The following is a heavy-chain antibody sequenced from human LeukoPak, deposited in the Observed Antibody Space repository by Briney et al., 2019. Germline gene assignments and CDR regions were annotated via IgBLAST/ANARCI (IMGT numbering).Heavy chain of an antibody. V-gene: IGHV4-61*02. J-gene: IGHJ5*02. Sequence: SQTLSPTCTVSGGSISSGSYYWSWIRQPAGKGLEWIGRIYTSGSTNYNPSLKSRVTISVDTSKNQFSLKLSSVTAADTAVYYCARVFGGVANSWGQGTLVTVSS. CDR1: GGSISSGSYY. D-gene: IGHD3-16*01. CDR3: ARVFGGVANS. CDR2: IYTSGST.